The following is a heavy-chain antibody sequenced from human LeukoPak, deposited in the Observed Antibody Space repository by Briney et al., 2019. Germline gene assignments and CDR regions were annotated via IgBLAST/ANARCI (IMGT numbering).Heavy chain of an antibody. J-gene: IGHJ4*02. CDR2: IYHSGST. Sequence: SETLSPTCAVSGGSISSGGYSWSWIRQPPGKGLEWIGYIYHSGSTYYNPSLKSRVTISVDRSKNQFSLKLSSVTAADTAVYYCARSTPDGFDYWGQGTLVTVSS. D-gene: IGHD5-24*01. CDR3: ARSTPDGFDY. V-gene: IGHV4-30-2*01. CDR1: GGSISSGGYS.